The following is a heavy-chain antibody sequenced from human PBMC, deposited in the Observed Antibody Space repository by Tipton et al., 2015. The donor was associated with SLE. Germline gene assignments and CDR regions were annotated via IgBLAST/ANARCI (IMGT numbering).Heavy chain of an antibody. CDR1: GFTFDDYA. CDR2: ISWNSGSI. V-gene: IGHV3-9*01. CDR3: ARGNASSGFYWYFDL. J-gene: IGHJ2*01. D-gene: IGHD6-19*01. Sequence: RSLRLSCAASGFTFDDYAMHWVRQAPGKGLEWVSGISWNSGSIGYADSVKGRFTISRDNAKNSLYPQMNSLRAEDTALYYCARGNASSGFYWYFDLWGRGTLVTVSS.